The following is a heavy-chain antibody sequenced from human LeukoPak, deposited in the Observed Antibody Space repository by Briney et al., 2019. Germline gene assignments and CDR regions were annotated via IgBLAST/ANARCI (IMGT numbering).Heavy chain of an antibody. CDR2: INPNSGGT. Sequence: GASVKVSCKASGYTFTGYYMHWVRQAPGQGLEWMGRINPNSGGTNYAQKFQGRVTMTRDTSISTAYMELSSLRSEDTAVYYCARGAVQLWSNADWFDPWGQGTLVTVSS. CDR1: GYTFTGYY. V-gene: IGHV1-2*06. D-gene: IGHD5-18*01. CDR3: ARGAVQLWSNADWFDP. J-gene: IGHJ5*02.